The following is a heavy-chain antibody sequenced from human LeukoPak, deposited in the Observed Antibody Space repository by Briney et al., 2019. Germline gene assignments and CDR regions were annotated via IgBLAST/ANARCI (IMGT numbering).Heavy chain of an antibody. Sequence: GESLKISCKGSGYIFTSYWINWVRQMPGKGLEWMGSIDPTDSNTNYSPSFQGHVTISVDKSITTAYIQWTSLKASDTAMYYCARQRDNGWFDPWGQGTLVIVSS. CDR1: GYIFTSYW. V-gene: IGHV5-10-1*01. CDR3: ARQRDNGWFDP. J-gene: IGHJ5*02. D-gene: IGHD2-8*01. CDR2: IDPTDSNT.